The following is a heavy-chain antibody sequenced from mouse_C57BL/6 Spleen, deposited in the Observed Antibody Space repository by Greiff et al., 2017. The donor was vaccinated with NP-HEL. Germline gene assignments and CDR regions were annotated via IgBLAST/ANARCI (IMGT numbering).Heavy chain of an antibody. CDR2: INPSTGGT. J-gene: IGHJ1*03. CDR3: ASRGTHWYFDV. D-gene: IGHD3-3*01. Sequence: VQLKQSGPELVKPGASVKISCKASGYSFTGYYMNWVKQSPEKSLEWIGEINPSTGGTTYNQKFKAKATLPVDKSSSTAYMQLKSLTSDDSAVYYCASRGTHWYFDVWGTGTTVTVSS. CDR1: GYSFTGYY. V-gene: IGHV1-42*01.